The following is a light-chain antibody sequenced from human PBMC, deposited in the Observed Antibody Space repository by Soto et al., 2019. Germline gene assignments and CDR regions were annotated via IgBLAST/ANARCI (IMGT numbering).Light chain of an antibody. CDR1: QSVSSNH. J-gene: IGKJ2*01. Sequence: EIVLTQSPGTLSLSPGEGATLSCRASQSVSSNHLAWYQQKPGQAPRLLIFGASSRASDIPDRFSGSGSGTDFTLTISRLEPEEFVVYYCQQYGSSPPYTFGQGTKLEIK. CDR2: GAS. CDR3: QQYGSSPPYT. V-gene: IGKV3-20*01.